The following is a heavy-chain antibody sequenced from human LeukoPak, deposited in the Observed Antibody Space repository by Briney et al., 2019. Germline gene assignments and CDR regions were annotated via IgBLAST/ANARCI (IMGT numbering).Heavy chain of an antibody. D-gene: IGHD3-22*01. Sequence: PGGSLRLSCAASGFTVSSNYMNWVRQAPGKGLEWVSVIYSGGSTYYADSVKGRFTISRDNSKNTLYLQMNSLRVEDTAVYYCAKYYSDSSGYYITPPARAPDYWGQGTLVTVSS. J-gene: IGHJ4*02. CDR2: IYSGGST. CDR3: AKYYSDSSGYYITPPARAPDY. V-gene: IGHV3-53*01. CDR1: GFTVSSNY.